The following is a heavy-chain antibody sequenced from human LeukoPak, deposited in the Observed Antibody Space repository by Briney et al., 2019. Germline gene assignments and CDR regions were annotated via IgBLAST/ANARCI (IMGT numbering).Heavy chain of an antibody. J-gene: IGHJ3*02. CDR3: ARTWEDAFDI. D-gene: IGHD1-26*01. CDR2: IYYSGTT. Sequence: SETLSLTCTVSGGSMSSFYWSWIRQPPGKGLEWIGYIYYSGTTNYNPSLKSRVTISVDASKNQFSLRLNSVTAADTAVYYCARTWEDAFDIWGQGTLVTVSS. CDR1: GGSMSSFY. V-gene: IGHV4-59*12.